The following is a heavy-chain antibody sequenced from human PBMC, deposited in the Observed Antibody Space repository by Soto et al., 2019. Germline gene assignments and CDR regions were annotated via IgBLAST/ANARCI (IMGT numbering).Heavy chain of an antibody. Sequence: SETLSLTCTVSGGSISNYYWSWIRQPPGKGLEWIAYFYYTGSTNYNPSLRSRVTISVDTSKNQFSLKLSSVTDADTAVYYCARSVFPWGQGTLVTVSS. CDR2: FYYTGST. J-gene: IGHJ5*02. CDR1: GGSISNYY. V-gene: IGHV4-59*08. CDR3: ARSVFP.